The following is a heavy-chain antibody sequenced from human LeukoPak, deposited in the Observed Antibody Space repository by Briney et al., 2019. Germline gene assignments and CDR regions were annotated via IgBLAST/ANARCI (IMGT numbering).Heavy chain of an antibody. D-gene: IGHD3-10*01. CDR1: GFTFSDYY. CDR2: ISGGSSYT. CDR3: SGGGSITVAGY. Sequence: GGSLRLSCAASGFTFSDYYMTWFRQAPGKGLEWVSYISGGSSYTNFADSVKGRFTISRDNAKNSLYLQMNSLRAEDTAVYYCSGGGSITVAGYWGQGTLVTVSS. V-gene: IGHV3-11*06. J-gene: IGHJ4*02.